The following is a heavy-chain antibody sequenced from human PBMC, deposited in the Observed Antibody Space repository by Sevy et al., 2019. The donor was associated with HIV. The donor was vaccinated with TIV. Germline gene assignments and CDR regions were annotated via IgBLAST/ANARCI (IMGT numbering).Heavy chain of an antibody. D-gene: IGHD3-10*01. V-gene: IGHV3-72*01. Sequence: GGSLRLSCAASGFTFSDHYMDWVRQAPGKGLEWVGRIRNKANSDTTEYAASVKGRFTISRDDSKNSLYPQMNSLKTEDTAVYYCARVPTYGSVTYFLDYWGQGSLVTVSS. J-gene: IGHJ4*02. CDR3: ARVPTYGSVTYFLDY. CDR1: GFTFSDHY. CDR2: IRNKANSDTT.